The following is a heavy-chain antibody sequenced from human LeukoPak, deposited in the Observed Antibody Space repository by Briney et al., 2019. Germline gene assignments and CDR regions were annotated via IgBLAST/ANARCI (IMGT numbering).Heavy chain of an antibody. V-gene: IGHV3-7*05. J-gene: IGHJ4*02. CDR1: GFTFSSYW. CDR3: AGGQGWLLDY. CDR2: IKQDGSGK. Sequence: GGSLRLSCAASGFTFSSYWMTWVRQAPGKGLEWVANIKQDGSGKYYVNSVKGRFTISRDNAKNSLFLQMNSLGVEDTAVYYCAGGQGWLLDYWGQGTLVTVSS. D-gene: IGHD2-15*01.